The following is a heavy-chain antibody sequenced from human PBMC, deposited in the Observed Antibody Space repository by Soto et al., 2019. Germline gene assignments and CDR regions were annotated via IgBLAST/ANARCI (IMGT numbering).Heavy chain of an antibody. CDR3: ARDPLWFGELLLDY. CDR2: ISSSSSTI. D-gene: IGHD3-10*01. Sequence: EVQLVESGGGLVQPGGSLRLSCAASGFTFSSYSTNWVRQAPGKGLEWVSYISSSSSTIYYADSVKGRFTISRDNAKNSLYLQMNSRRAEDTAVYYCARDPLWFGELLLDYWGQGTLVTVSS. CDR1: GFTFSSYS. V-gene: IGHV3-48*01. J-gene: IGHJ4*02.